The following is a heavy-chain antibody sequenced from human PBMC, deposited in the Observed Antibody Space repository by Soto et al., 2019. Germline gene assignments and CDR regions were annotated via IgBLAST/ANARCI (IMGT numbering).Heavy chain of an antibody. D-gene: IGHD3-10*01. CDR3: SRERKSWHQAYLYY. V-gene: IGHV4-59*01. CDR1: GGSISSYY. J-gene: IGHJ4*02. Sequence: QVQLQESGPGLVKPSETLSLMCTVSGGSISSYYWSWIRQPPGKGLEWIWYIYYSGSTNYNPSRKSPIPLFIKPVQYPFFPEPDLCTRAGHGVYYLSRERKSWHQAYLYYRGQGTLVTVSS. CDR2: IYYSGST.